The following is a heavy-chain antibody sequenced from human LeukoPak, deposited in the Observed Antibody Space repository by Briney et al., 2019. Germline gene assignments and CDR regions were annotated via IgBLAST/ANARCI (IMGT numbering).Heavy chain of an antibody. V-gene: IGHV4-4*02. CDR3: ARTPIAVAGKILFDC. CDR2: IYHSGST. D-gene: IGHD6-19*01. Sequence: SGTLSLTCAVSGGSISSSNWWSWVRQPPGKGLEWIGEIYHSGSTNYNPSLKSRVTISVDKSKNQFSLKLSSVTAADTAVYYCARTPIAVAGKILFDCWGQGTLVTVPS. J-gene: IGHJ4*02. CDR1: GGSISSSNW.